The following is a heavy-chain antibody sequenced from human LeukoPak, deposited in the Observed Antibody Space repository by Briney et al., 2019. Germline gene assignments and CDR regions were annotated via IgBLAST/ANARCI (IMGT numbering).Heavy chain of an antibody. J-gene: IGHJ4*02. V-gene: IGHV3-73*01. CDR3: TSPLHDYGDPLDDY. CDR2: IRSKASSYAT. Sequence: GGSLRLSCAASGFTFSGSAMHWVRQASGKGLEWVGRIRSKASSYATAYAASVKGRFTISRDDSKNTAYLQMNSLKTEDTAVYYCTSPLHDYGDPLDDYWGQGTLVTVSS. D-gene: IGHD4-17*01. CDR1: GFTFSGSA.